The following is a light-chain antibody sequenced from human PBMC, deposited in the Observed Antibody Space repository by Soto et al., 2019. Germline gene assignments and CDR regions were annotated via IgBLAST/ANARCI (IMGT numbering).Light chain of an antibody. J-gene: IGLJ1*01. CDR1: SSDVGGYKY. CDR3: SSYAGSNNIV. V-gene: IGLV2-8*01. CDR2: EVN. Sequence: QSALTQPPSASGSPGQSVTMSCTGTSSDVGGYKYVSWYQQRPGKAPKLIIYEVNKRPSGVPDRFSGSKSGSTASLTVSGLQAEDEAHYYCSSYAGSNNIVFGTGTKLTVL.